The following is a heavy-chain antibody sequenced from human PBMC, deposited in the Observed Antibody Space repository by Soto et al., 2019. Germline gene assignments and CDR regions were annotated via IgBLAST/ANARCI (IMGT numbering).Heavy chain of an antibody. D-gene: IGHD6-13*01. J-gene: IGHJ4*02. V-gene: IGHV3-48*02. CDR3: ARGSSNWAYYFDF. CDR2: ITSSGTTV. Sequence: EVHLVEYGGGLGQPGGSLRLSCAASGFTFSSYSLNWVRQAPGKGLEWVSYITSSGTTVYYADSVRGRFTISRDNAKNSLYLQMNSLRDDDTAVYYCARGSSNWAYYFDFWGQGTLVTVSP. CDR1: GFTFSSYS.